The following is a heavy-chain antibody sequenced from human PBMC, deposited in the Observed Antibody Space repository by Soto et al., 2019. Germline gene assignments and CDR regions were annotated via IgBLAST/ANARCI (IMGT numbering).Heavy chain of an antibody. CDR1: GFTFSSYV. V-gene: IGHV3-23*01. CDR2: IRGSGGDT. CDR3: ARGPRAPPPHDYGMDV. Sequence: EVQLLESGGGLVQPGGSLRISCAASGFTFSSYVMNWVRQAPGKGLEWVSGIRGSGGDTFYADSVKGRFTISRDNSKNTRYLQMNGLRAEDTAVYYCARGPRAPPPHDYGMDVWGQGTTVTVSS. J-gene: IGHJ6*02.